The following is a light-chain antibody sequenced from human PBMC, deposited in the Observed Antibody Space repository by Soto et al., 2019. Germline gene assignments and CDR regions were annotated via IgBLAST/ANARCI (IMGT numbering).Light chain of an antibody. Sequence: IQMTQSPSTLSASVGDRVTIACRASQNINYWLAWYQQKPGKAPKVLIYHASSLESGVPSRFSGSGSGTEFTLTINSLQPDDCATYYCQQYKSYPLTFGGGTKVDIK. CDR3: QQYKSYPLT. V-gene: IGKV1-5*01. CDR1: QNINYW. J-gene: IGKJ4*01. CDR2: HAS.